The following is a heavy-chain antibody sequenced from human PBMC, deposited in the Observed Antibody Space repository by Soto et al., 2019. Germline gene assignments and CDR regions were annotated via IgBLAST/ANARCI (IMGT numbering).Heavy chain of an antibody. V-gene: IGHV1-2*02. CDR2: INPNSGGT. CDR1: GYTFTGYY. CDR3: AREAMGLGGMDV. J-gene: IGHJ6*02. D-gene: IGHD5-18*01. Sequence: SVKVSCKASGYTFTGYYMHWVRQAPGQGLEWMGWINPNSGGTNYAQKFQGRVTMTRDTSISTAYMELSRLRSDDTAVYYCAREAMGLGGMDVWGQGTTVTVSS.